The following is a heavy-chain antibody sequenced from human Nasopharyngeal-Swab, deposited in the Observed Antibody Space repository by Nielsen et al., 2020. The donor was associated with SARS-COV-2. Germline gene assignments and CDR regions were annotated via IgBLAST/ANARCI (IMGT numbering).Heavy chain of an antibody. CDR2: INHGGTT. CDR3: ARGLSGVVPSPVLGLGPWYPYYYMDV. J-gene: IGHJ6*03. D-gene: IGHD3-10*01. Sequence: SETLSLTCAVFSGSLSDYRWNWIRQPPGKGLEWIGEINHGGTTNYNPSLKSRVTVSVDTSKNQFSLRLTSVTAADTAVYYCARGLSGVVPSPVLGLGPWYPYYYMDVWDKGTTVTVSS. V-gene: IGHV4-34*01. CDR1: SGSLSDYR.